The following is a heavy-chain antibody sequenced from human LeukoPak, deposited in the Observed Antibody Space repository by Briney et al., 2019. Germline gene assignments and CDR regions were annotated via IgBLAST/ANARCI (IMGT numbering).Heavy chain of an antibody. V-gene: IGHV3-23*01. D-gene: IGHD5-12*01. J-gene: IGHJ4*02. CDR1: GFSFTTFE. Sequence: WASLRLSCAASGFSFTTFELSWVRPAPGKGLEWVSMMNDNGDRTYYADSVKGRFTISRDNSKNTLYLQMNNLRAEDTAIYFCVKGGWLDYWGQGTLVTVSS. CDR2: MNDNGDRT. CDR3: VKGGWLDY.